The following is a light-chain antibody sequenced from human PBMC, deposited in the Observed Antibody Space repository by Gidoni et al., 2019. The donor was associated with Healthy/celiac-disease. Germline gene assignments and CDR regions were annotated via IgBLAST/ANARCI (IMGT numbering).Light chain of an antibody. Sequence: DIQMTQSPSSLSASVGDRVTITCQASQDINNYLNWYQQKPGKAPKLLIYDASNLETGVPSRFSGSGSGTDFTFTISNLQPEDIATYYCQQFDNLPLTFXGXTKVEIK. CDR3: QQFDNLPLT. CDR1: QDINNY. J-gene: IGKJ4*01. CDR2: DAS. V-gene: IGKV1-33*01.